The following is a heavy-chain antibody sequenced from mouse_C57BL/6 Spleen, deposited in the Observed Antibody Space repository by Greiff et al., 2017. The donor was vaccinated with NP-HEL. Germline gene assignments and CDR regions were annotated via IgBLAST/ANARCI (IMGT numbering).Heavy chain of an antibody. D-gene: IGHD2-2*01. CDR3: AQSTMVTTNYAMDY. J-gene: IGHJ4*01. Sequence: QVHVKQSGPGLVQPSQSLSITCTVSGFSLTSYGVHWVRQSPGKGLEWLGVIWRGGSTDYNAAFMSRLSITKDNSKSQVFFKMNSLQADVTAIYYCAQSTMVTTNYAMDYWGQGTSVTVSS. CDR2: IWRGGST. V-gene: IGHV2-5*01. CDR1: GFSLTSYG.